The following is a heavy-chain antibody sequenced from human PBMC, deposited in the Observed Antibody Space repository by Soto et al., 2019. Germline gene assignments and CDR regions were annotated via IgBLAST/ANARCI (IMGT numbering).Heavy chain of an antibody. CDR2: IIPMFGTA. D-gene: IGHD3-22*01. Sequence: QVQLVQSGAEVKKPGSSVKVSCKASGGTFSNYAISWVRQAPGQGLEWMGGIIPMFGTAKYAQKFQGRVTITADESTTTACMELSSLRSEDTAVYYGARDRYSDVSGYYFESGHWGQGTLVTVSS. CDR3: ARDRYSDVSGYYFESGH. V-gene: IGHV1-69*12. J-gene: IGHJ4*02. CDR1: GGTFSNYA.